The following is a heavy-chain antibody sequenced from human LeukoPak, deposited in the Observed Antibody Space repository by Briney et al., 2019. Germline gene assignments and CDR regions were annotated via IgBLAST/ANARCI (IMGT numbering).Heavy chain of an antibody. D-gene: IGHD1-26*01. J-gene: IGHJ6*03. CDR3: AGVLVGANYYYYYMDV. Sequence: PSATLSLTCTVSGGSISSYYWSWIRQPAGKGLEWIGRIFTSGIINNNAHLKSRVTISVDKSKNQFSQKLSSVTAADTAVYYCAGVLVGANYYYYYMDVWGKGTTVTV. CDR2: IFTSGII. CDR1: GGSISSYY. V-gene: IGHV4-4*07.